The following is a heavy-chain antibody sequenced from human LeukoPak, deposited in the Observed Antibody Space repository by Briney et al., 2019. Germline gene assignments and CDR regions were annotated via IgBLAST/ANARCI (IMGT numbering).Heavy chain of an antibody. CDR1: GGSFSGYY. CDR3: ARSPRRPHFYSSGSYYYYFDY. D-gene: IGHD3-10*01. Sequence: SETLSLTCAVYGGSFSGYYWSWVRQPPGKGLEWIGEINHSESTNYNPSLKSRVTMSVDMSKNQFFLKLSSVTAADTAVYYCARSPRRPHFYSSGSYYYYFDYWGQGTLVTVSS. CDR2: INHSEST. V-gene: IGHV4-34*01. J-gene: IGHJ4*02.